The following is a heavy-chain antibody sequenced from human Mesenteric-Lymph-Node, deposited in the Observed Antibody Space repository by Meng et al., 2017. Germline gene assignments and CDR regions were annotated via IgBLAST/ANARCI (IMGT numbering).Heavy chain of an antibody. CDR3: ARWYNSFFDC. J-gene: IGHJ4*02. CDR2: INSDGSSI. D-gene: IGHD1-1*01. CDR1: GFSFSNYW. V-gene: IGHV3-74*01. Sequence: GGSLRLSCAASGFSFSNYWMYWVRQAPGKGLVWVSRINSDGSSIKYADSVKGRFTISRDNAKNTLYVQMNSLRAEDTAVYYCARWYNSFFDCWGQGTLVTVSS.